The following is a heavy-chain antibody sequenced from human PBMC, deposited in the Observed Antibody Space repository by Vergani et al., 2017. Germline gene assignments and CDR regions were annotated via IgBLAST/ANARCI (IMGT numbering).Heavy chain of an antibody. CDR1: DGSITQHY. D-gene: IGHD6-19*01. Sequence: QVPLQESGPGLVNPSETLSLNCSISDGSITQHYWSWIRQSADKRLEWIGRVSIGGSTDSNASLKSRVTISLGTSKNRLSLQLTSVTATDTAIYYCAIPTIAVAGALAFDHWGQGILVTVSS. V-gene: IGHV4-4*07. CDR2: VSIGGST. J-gene: IGHJ4*02. CDR3: AIPTIAVAGALAFDH.